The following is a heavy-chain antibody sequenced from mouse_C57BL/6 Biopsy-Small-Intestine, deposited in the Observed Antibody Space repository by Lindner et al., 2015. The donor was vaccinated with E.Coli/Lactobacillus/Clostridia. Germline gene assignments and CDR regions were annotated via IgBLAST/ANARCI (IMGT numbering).Heavy chain of an antibody. J-gene: IGHJ2*01. Sequence: ESGYTFTSYWMHWVKQRPGQGLEWIGRIDPNSGGTKYNEKFKGKATLTADKSSSTAYMQLSSLTSEDSAVYFCAREGDGYYFDYWGQGTTLTVSS. CDR3: AREGDGYYFDY. CDR2: IDPNSGGT. D-gene: IGHD2-3*01. V-gene: IGHV1-62-3*01. CDR1: GYTFTSYW.